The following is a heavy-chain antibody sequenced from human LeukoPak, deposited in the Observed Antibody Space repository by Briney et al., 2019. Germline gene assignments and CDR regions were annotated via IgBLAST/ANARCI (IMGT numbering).Heavy chain of an antibody. CDR2: INPSGGST. Sequence: ASVKVSCKASGYTFTRYYMHWVRQAPGQGLEWMGIINPSGGSTSYAQKFQGRVTMTWDTSTSTVYMELSSLRSEDTAVYYCARDDIDYGSGSYMDYWGQGTLVTVSS. CDR3: ARDDIDYGSGSYMDY. V-gene: IGHV1-46*03. D-gene: IGHD3-10*01. CDR1: GYTFTRYY. J-gene: IGHJ4*02.